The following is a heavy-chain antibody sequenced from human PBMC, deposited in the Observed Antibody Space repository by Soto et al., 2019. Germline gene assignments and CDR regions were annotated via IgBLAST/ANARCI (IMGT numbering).Heavy chain of an antibody. V-gene: IGHV3-11*01. CDR1: GFTFSDYY. J-gene: IGHJ3*02. Sequence: QVQLVESGGDLVKPGGSLRLSCAPSGFTFSDYYMSWIRQAPGKGLEWIAYISSSGATTYYADSVKDRFTISRDNTKNSLYLQMHRLTAEDTAVYYCAGGIVLYTQDAFDIWGQGTMVTVSS. CDR3: AGGIVLYTQDAFDI. D-gene: IGHD1-20*01. CDR2: ISSSGATT.